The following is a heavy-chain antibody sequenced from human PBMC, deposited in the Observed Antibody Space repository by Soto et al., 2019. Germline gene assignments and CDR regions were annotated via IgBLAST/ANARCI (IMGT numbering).Heavy chain of an antibody. J-gene: IGHJ4*02. CDR1: GFSFGSYA. CDR3: ARWSYLDY. Sequence: GGSVRLSXAASGFSFGSYALSWVRQAPGKGLEWVSTISGSDGKTFYADSVKGRFSISRDTSQSTLYLQMNSLRADDTAMYYCARWSYLDYWGQGTRVTVS. D-gene: IGHD3-3*01. V-gene: IGHV3-23*01. CDR2: ISGSDGKT.